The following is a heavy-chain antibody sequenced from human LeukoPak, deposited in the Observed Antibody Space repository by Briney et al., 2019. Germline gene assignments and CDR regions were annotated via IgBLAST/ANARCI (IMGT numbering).Heavy chain of an antibody. CDR1: GYTFTSYD. V-gene: IGHV1-8*03. D-gene: IGHD1-26*01. CDR2: MNPNSGNT. Sequence: ASVKVSCKASGYTFTSYDINWVRQATGQGLEWVGCMNPNSGNTGYAHKFQGRVTITSNTSINTAYMEMNSLRSEDTAVYYCARGLPHIVGATGLDYWGQGTLVTVSS. J-gene: IGHJ4*02. CDR3: ARGLPHIVGATGLDY.